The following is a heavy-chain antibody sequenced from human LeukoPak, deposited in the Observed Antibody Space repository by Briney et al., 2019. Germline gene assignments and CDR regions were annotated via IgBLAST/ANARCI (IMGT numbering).Heavy chain of an antibody. CDR2: MNPNSGNT. J-gene: IGHJ6*03. Sequence: ASVKLSCKASGYTFTSYDINWARHGTGQGLEWMGWMNPNSGNTGYAQNFQGRVTTTRNTSISTAYMELSSLRSEDTAVYYCARGLGTGYDFWSGYYTGEHYYYYMDVWGKGTTVTVSS. V-gene: IGHV1-8*01. CDR1: GYTFTSYD. D-gene: IGHD3-3*01. CDR3: ARGLGTGYDFWSGYYTGEHYYYYMDV.